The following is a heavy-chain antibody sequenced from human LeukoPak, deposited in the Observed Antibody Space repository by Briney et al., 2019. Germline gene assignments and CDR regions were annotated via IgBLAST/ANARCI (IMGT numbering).Heavy chain of an antibody. Sequence: SGGSLRLSCAASGFTVSSNYMSWVRQAPGKGLEWVSYISSSSRTIYYADSVQGRFTISRDNAKHSLYLQMNSLTAEDTAVYYCASGGHHGYWGQGTLVTVSS. V-gene: IGHV3-48*01. J-gene: IGHJ4*02. CDR3: ASGGHHGY. CDR2: ISSSSRTI. CDR1: GFTVSSNY. D-gene: IGHD1-14*01.